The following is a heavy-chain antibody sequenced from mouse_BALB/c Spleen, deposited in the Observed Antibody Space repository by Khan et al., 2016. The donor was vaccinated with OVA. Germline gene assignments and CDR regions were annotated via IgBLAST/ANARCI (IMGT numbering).Heavy chain of an antibody. CDR2: ISPGSGDT. J-gene: IGHJ3*01. CDR1: GYTFTDYY. CDR3: ERRNYFGYTFAY. Sequence: QVQLQQSGAELARPGASVKLSCKASGYTFTDYYINWVKQRTGQGLEWIGEISPGSGDTYYNEKFKGKATLTADKSSNTAYMQLSSLTSEASAGYFCERRNYFGYTFAYWGQGTLVTVSA. D-gene: IGHD1-2*01. V-gene: IGHV1-77*01.